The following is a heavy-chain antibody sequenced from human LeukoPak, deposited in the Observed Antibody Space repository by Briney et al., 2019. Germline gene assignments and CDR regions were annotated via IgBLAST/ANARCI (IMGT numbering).Heavy chain of an antibody. CDR2: ISSNGGST. V-gene: IGHV3-64*01. Sequence: GGSLRLSCAASGFTFSSYGMHWVRQAPGKGLEYVSAISSNGGSTYYANSVKGRFTISRDNSKNTLYLQMGSLRAEDMAVYYCARDRDYYGSGSPGAFDIWGQGTMVTVSS. CDR1: GFTFSSYG. D-gene: IGHD3-10*01. CDR3: ARDRDYYGSGSPGAFDI. J-gene: IGHJ3*02.